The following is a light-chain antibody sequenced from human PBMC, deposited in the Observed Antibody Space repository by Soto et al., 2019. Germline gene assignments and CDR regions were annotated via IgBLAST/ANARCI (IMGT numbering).Light chain of an antibody. J-gene: IGLJ1*01. CDR1: SIDVGDNY. CDR2: EVT. V-gene: IGLV2-8*01. CDR3: SAYAGRNTFV. Sequence: QSALAQPPSASGSPGQSVTISCTGTSIDVGDNYVSWYQQHLGKAPKLIIYEVTLRPSGVPDRFSGSKSGNTASLTVSGLQADDEADYYCSAYAGRNTFVFGTGTELTVL.